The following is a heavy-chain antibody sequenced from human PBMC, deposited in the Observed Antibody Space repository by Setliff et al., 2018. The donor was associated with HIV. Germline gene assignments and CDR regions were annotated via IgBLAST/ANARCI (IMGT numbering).Heavy chain of an antibody. V-gene: IGHV4-38-2*02. CDR3: ARILVAAAGTGFDP. Sequence: SETLSLTCTVSGYSISSGYYWGWIRQPPGKGLEWIGSIYHSGSTNYNPSLKSRVTISVDKSKNKFSLKVSSVTAADTAVYYCARILVAAAGTGFDPWGQGILVTVSS. D-gene: IGHD6-13*01. J-gene: IGHJ5*02. CDR2: IYHSGST. CDR1: GYSISSGYY.